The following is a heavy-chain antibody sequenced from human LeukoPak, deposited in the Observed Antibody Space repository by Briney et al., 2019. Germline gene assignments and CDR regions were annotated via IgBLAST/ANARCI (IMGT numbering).Heavy chain of an antibody. J-gene: IGHJ4*02. CDR1: GYTFTGSY. CDR2: INPNSGGT. D-gene: IGHD3-22*01. CDR3: AKYYYDSYEGYYFDY. Sequence: ASVKVSCNASGYTFTGSYMHWVRQAPGQGLEWMGWINPNSGGTNYAQKFQGRVTMTRDTSISTAYMELSRLKSDNTAFYYCAKYYYDSYEGYYFDYWGQGTLVTVSS. V-gene: IGHV1-2*02.